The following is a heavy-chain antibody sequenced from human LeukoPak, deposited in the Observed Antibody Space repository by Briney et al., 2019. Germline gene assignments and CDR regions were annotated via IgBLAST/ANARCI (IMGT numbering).Heavy chain of an antibody. J-gene: IGHJ4*02. CDR2: VNPNSGGR. D-gene: IGHD6-19*01. Sequence: GAPVKVSCKASGYTFTAKYLHSVRQAPGQGLEWMGWVNPNSGGRTYAQKFQGRVAMTSDTSISTAYMGLETLTSDDTAVYYCAPNSGYSSGWFIGWGQGTLVIVSS. V-gene: IGHV1-2*02. CDR1: GYTFTAKY. CDR3: APNSGYSSGWFIG.